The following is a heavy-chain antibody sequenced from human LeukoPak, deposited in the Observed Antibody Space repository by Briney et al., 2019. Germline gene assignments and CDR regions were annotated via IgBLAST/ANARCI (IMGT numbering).Heavy chain of an antibody. Sequence: PGGSLRLSCSASGFTFNRSAMHWVRQGPGKGLEWVAYIAHHGNNKYYADSVKGRFTISRDNSKGTLYLQMNSPRADDTAVYFCAKDGSWSCTDWGQGTLVTASS. V-gene: IGHV3-30*02. CDR1: GFTFNRSA. J-gene: IGHJ4*02. D-gene: IGHD2-8*02. CDR2: IAHHGNNK. CDR3: AKDGSWSCTD.